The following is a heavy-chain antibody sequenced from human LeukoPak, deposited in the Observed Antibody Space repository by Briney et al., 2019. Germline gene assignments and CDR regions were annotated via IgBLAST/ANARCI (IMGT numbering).Heavy chain of an antibody. CDR2: IYYSGST. CDR3: AKLFDFSID. J-gene: IGHJ4*02. D-gene: IGHD3-3*01. V-gene: IGHV4-39*01. Sequence: PLETLSLTCTVSGGSISSSSYYWGWIRQPPGKGLEWIGSIYYSGSTYYSLSLKSRVTISVDTSKNQFSLKLSSVTAADTAVYYCAKLFDFSIDWGQGTLVTVSS. CDR1: GGSISSSSYY.